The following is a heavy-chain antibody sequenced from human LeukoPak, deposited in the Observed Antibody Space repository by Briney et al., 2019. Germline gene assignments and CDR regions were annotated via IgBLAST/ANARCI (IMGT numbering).Heavy chain of an antibody. J-gene: IGHJ3*02. Sequence: SVKVSCKASGGTFSSYAISWVRQAPGQGLEWMGGIIPIFGTANYAQKFQGRVTITTDESTSTAYMELSSLRSEDTAVYYCATDYYDSSGYHGAFDIWGQGTMVTVSS. CDR2: IIPIFGTA. D-gene: IGHD3-22*01. V-gene: IGHV1-69*05. CDR3: ATDYYDSSGYHGAFDI. CDR1: GGTFSSYA.